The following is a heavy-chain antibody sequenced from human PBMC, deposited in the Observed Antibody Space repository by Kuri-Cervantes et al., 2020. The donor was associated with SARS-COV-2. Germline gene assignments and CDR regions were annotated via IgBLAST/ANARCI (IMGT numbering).Heavy chain of an antibody. CDR2: IYYSGST. CDR3: ARHDDSSGYYAGYYFDY. CDR1: GGSISSSSYY. J-gene: IGHJ4*02. D-gene: IGHD3-22*01. Sequence: ESLKISCTVSGGSISSSSYYWGWIRQPPGKGLEWIGSIYYSGSTYYNPSLKSRVTISVDTSKNQFSLKLSPVTAADTAVYYCARHDDSSGYYAGYYFDYWGQGTLVTVSS. V-gene: IGHV4-39*01.